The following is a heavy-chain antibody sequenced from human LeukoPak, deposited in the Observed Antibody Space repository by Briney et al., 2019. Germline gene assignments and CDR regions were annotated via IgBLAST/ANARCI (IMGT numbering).Heavy chain of an antibody. J-gene: IGHJ4*02. D-gene: IGHD3-22*01. Sequence: ASVKVSFKASGYTFTGYYMHWVRPAPGQGLEWMGWINANSGDTKYAQKFQGRVTMTRDTSISTAYMELSRLRSDDTAMYYCAREISGYSDYWGQGTLVTVSS. V-gene: IGHV1-2*02. CDR1: GYTFTGYY. CDR3: AREISGYSDY. CDR2: INANSGDT.